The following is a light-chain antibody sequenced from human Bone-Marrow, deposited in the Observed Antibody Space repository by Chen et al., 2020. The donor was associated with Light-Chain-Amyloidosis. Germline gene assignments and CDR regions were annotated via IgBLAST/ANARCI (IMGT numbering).Light chain of an antibody. CDR3: SSYTITNTLV. J-gene: IGLJ1*01. Sequence: QSALTQPASVSGSPGQSITISCTGTSSDVGGDNHVSWYQQHPDKAPKLMIYAVTNRPSWVPDRFSGSKSDNTASLTISGRQTEDEADYFCSSYTITNTLVFGSGTRVTVL. CDR2: AVT. V-gene: IGLV2-14*01. CDR1: SSDVGGDNH.